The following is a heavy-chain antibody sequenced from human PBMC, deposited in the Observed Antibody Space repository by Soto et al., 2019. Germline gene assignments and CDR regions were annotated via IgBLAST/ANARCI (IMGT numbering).Heavy chain of an antibody. CDR1: GFTFSSYS. CDR3: ARDYDFWSPDTCYFDY. V-gene: IGHV3-48*04. Sequence: PGGSLRLSCAASGFTFSSYSMNWVRQAPGKGLEWVSYISSSGSTIYYADSVKGRFTISRDNAKNSLYLQMNSLRAEDTAVYYCARDYDFWSPDTCYFDYWGQGTLVTVSS. CDR2: ISSSGSTI. J-gene: IGHJ4*02. D-gene: IGHD3-3*01.